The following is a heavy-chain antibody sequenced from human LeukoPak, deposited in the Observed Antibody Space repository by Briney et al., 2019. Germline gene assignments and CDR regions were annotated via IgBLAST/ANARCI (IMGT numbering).Heavy chain of an antibody. CDR3: ARGLAVSYAFDI. V-gene: IGHV4-59*01. D-gene: IGHD6-19*01. CDR1: GGSISSYY. CDR2: IYYSGST. Sequence: SETLSLTCTVSGGSISSYYWSWIRQPPGKGLEWIGYIYYSGSTNYNPSLKSRVTISVDTSKNQFSLKLSPVTAADTAVYYCARGLAVSYAFDIWGQGTMVTVSS. J-gene: IGHJ3*02.